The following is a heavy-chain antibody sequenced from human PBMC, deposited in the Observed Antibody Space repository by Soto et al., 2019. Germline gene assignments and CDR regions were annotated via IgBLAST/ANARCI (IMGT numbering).Heavy chain of an antibody. Sequence: EVQLVESGGGLVQPGGSLRLSCAASGFTFSSFWMHWVRQAPGKGLVWVSRINTDGKSTTYADSVKGRFIISRDNAKNTLYLQMNSLRAEDTAVYYCARAYCSGGTRYSQSSDAWGQGTTVTVSS. V-gene: IGHV3-74*01. J-gene: IGHJ6*02. D-gene: IGHD2-15*01. CDR2: INTDGKST. CDR1: GFTFSSFW. CDR3: ARAYCSGGTRYSQSSDA.